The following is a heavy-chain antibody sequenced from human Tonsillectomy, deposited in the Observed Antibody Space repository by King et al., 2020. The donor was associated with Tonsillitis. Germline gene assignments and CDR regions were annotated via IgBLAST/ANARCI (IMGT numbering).Heavy chain of an antibody. J-gene: IGHJ4*02. CDR1: GFTFSSYS. CDR3: ASLWVEANLDY. CDR2: ISSSSDTK. V-gene: IGHV3-48*02. Sequence: DVQLVESGGGLVQPGGSLRLSCAASGFTFSSYSMNWVRQAPGKGLEWVSYISSSSDTKYYADSVKGRFTISRANAKNSLYLQMNSLRDEDTAVYYCASLWVEANLDYWAWEPWSPSPQ. D-gene: IGHD1-26*01.